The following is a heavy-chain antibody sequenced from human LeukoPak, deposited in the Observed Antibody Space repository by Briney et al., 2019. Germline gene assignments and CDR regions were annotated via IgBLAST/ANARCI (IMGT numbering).Heavy chain of an antibody. CDR3: AKGLVGSSIADFFDY. Sequence: QTGGSLRLSCAASGFAFDDYGMSWVRQAPGKGLEWVSGISWNSGSIGYADSVKGRFTISRDNAKNSLYLQMNSLRGEDMALYYCAKGLVGSSIADFFDYWGQGILVTVSS. D-gene: IGHD6-6*01. J-gene: IGHJ4*02. V-gene: IGHV3-9*03. CDR2: ISWNSGSI. CDR1: GFAFDDYG.